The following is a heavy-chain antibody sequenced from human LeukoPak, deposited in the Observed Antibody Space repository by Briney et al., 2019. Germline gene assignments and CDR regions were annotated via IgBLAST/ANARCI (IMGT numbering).Heavy chain of an antibody. D-gene: IGHD6-13*01. CDR2: INPSDGSI. CDR3: AKAPRNSSTMLDY. Sequence: ASVKVSCKESGYTFTSNWMQWVRQAPGQGLEWMGLINPSDGSIAYAHRFQGRVAMTRDTSTSIVYMDLSSLRSEDTAVYYCAKAPRNSSTMLDYWGQGTLLTVSS. V-gene: IGHV1-46*01. CDR1: GYTFTSNW. J-gene: IGHJ4*02.